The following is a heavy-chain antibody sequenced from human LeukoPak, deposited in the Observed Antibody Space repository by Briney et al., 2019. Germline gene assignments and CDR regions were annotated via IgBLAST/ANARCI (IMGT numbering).Heavy chain of an antibody. CDR2: ISYDGSNK. J-gene: IGHJ4*02. CDR3: AKDNYYGSGSNFDY. CDR1: GFTFSSYG. V-gene: IGHV3-30*18. Sequence: GGSLRLSCAASGFTFSSYGMHWVRQAPGKGLEWVAVISYDGSNKYYTDSVKGRFTISRDNSKNTLYLQMNSLRAEDTAVYYCAKDNYYGSGSNFDYWGQGTLVTVSS. D-gene: IGHD3-10*01.